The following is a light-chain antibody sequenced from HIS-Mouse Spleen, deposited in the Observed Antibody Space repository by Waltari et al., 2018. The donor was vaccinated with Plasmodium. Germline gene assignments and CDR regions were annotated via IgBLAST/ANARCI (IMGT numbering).Light chain of an antibody. Sequence: SYELTQPPSVSVSPGQTARITCSGDALPKQYAYWYQQKPGQAPVLVIYKDSERPSGIPGRFSGSSSGKTVTFTISGVQAEDEADYYCQSADSSGTPNWVFGGGTKLTVL. CDR2: KDS. CDR1: ALPKQY. J-gene: IGLJ3*02. CDR3: QSADSSGTPNWV. V-gene: IGLV3-25*03.